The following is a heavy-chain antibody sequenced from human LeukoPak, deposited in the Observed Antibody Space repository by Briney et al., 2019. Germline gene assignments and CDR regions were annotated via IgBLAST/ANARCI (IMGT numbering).Heavy chain of an antibody. V-gene: IGHV3-30*02. D-gene: IGHD6-6*01. CDR3: AKDRDSSLFYFDY. Sequence: PGGSLRLSCAASGFTFSSYGMHWVREAPGKGLEWGAFIRYDGSNKYYADSVKSRFTISRDNSKNTLYLQMNSLRAEDTAVYYCAKDRDSSLFYFDYWGQGTLVTVSS. J-gene: IGHJ4*02. CDR2: IRYDGSNK. CDR1: GFTFSSYG.